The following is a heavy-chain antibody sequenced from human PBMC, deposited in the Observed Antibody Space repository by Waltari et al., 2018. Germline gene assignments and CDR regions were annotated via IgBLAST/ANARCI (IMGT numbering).Heavy chain of an antibody. J-gene: IGHJ4*02. CDR2: IYSGGST. V-gene: IGHV3-66*01. CDR1: GFTVSSHY. Sequence: EVQLVESGGGLVQPGGSLRLSCSASGFTVSSHYMSWVRQAPGKGLEWVSVIYSGGSTYYADSVKGRFTISRDNSKNTLYLQMNSLRAEDTAVYYCARDDDYDYWGQGTLVTVSS. CDR3: ARDDDYDY.